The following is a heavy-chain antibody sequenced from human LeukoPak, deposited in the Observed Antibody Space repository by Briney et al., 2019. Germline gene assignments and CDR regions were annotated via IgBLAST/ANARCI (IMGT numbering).Heavy chain of an antibody. CDR2: ISGSGGST. Sequence: PGGSLRLSCAASGFTFSSYAMSWVRQAPGKGLEWVSAISGSGGSTYYADSVKGRFTISRDNAKNSLYLQMNSLRAEDTAVYYCARDGSRVIPAAIVDYWGQGTLVTVSS. CDR1: GFTFSSYA. CDR3: ARDGSRVIPAAIVDY. J-gene: IGHJ4*02. D-gene: IGHD2-2*01. V-gene: IGHV3-23*01.